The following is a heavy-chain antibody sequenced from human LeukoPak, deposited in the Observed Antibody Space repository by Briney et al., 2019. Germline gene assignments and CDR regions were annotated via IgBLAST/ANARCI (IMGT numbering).Heavy chain of an antibody. D-gene: IGHD3-10*01. J-gene: IGHJ4*02. CDR1: GGTFSSYA. CDR2: IIPIFGTA. V-gene: IGHV1-69*01. Sequence: SVKVSCKASGGTFSSYAISWVRRAPGQGLEWMGGIIPIFGTANYAQKFQGRVTITADESTSTAYMELSSLRSEDTAVYYCARVIQYYGSGSLRFDYWGQGTLVTVSS. CDR3: ARVIQYYGSGSLRFDY.